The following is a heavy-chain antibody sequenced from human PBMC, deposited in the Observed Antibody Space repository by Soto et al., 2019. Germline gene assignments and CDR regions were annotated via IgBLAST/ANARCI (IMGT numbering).Heavy chain of an antibody. CDR3: ARGSLQFDP. J-gene: IGHJ5*02. V-gene: IGHV4-4*07. CDR2: IYTTGNT. CDR1: GGSLNNYY. Sequence: SETLSLTCTVSGGSLNNYYWSWIRQPAGKGLEWIGRIYTTGNTNYKSSLRSRDTMSVDTSKNQFSLKLRFLTAADTAMYYCARGSLQFDPWGQGTLVTVSS.